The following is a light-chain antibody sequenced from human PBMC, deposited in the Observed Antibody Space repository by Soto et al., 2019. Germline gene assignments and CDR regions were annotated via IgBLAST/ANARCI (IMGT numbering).Light chain of an antibody. J-gene: IGLJ1*01. CDR2: EVS. CDR3: NSYTSSSTYV. CDR1: SSDLGSFNR. Sequence: QSALTQPPSVSGSPGQSVAISCTGTSSDLGSFNRVSWYQQPPGTAPKLLIYEVSNRPSGVPDRFSGSKSGNTASLTISGLQAEDEADYYCNSYTSSSTYVFGTGTKVTVL. V-gene: IGLV2-18*02.